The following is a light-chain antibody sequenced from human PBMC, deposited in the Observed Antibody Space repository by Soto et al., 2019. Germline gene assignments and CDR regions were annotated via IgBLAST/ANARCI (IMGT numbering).Light chain of an antibody. CDR2: GAS. Sequence: EIVMTQSPVTLSVSPGERVTLSCRASQSVSSNLAWYQQKSGQAPRLLIYGASTRVTGIPSRFSGSGSGTEFPLTTTSLQYEDFAIYYFQQYNKWPPVTFGQGTRLEIK. V-gene: IGKV3-15*01. CDR3: QQYNKWPPVT. CDR1: QSVSSN. J-gene: IGKJ5*01.